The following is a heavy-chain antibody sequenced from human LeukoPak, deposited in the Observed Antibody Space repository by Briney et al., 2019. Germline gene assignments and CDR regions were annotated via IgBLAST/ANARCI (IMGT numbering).Heavy chain of an antibody. D-gene: IGHD4-17*01. V-gene: IGHV3-7*01. Sequence: GGSLRLSCAASGFTFSRSWMAWVRQAPGKGLEWVADINPDGSQRYYVDSMQGRFTISRDNAKNSLDLQMNSLGAEDTAVYYCARDPHYGAIDYWGQGTLVTVSS. CDR1: GFTFSRSW. CDR2: INPDGSQR. CDR3: ARDPHYGAIDY. J-gene: IGHJ4*02.